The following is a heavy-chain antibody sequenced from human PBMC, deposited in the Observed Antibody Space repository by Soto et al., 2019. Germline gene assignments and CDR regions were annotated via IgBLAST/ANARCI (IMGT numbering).Heavy chain of an antibody. D-gene: IGHD3-9*01. CDR1: GDSLRGQS. CDR3: ARIVRYFDWLSPYNWFDP. Sequence: SETLSLTCAVVGDSLRGQSWNWIRQSPGKGLEWIGELDQSGGTNYNPSLKSRAIISDDTSKNQFSLTLTSVTAADTAVYNCARIVRYFDWLSPYNWFDPWGQGTLVTVSS. J-gene: IGHJ5*02. CDR2: LDQSGGT. V-gene: IGHV4-34*01.